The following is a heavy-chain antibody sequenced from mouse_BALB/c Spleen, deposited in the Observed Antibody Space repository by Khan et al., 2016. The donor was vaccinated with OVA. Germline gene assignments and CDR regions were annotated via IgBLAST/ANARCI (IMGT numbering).Heavy chain of an antibody. Sequence: LQQPGSELVRPGASVKLSCKASSYTFTSYWMHWVKQRHGQGLEWIGNIYPGSGSTNYDEMFKSKGTLTVDTSSSTAYMHLSSLTSEDSAVYYGTRGGYYGKSLFAYWGQGTLVTVSA. D-gene: IGHD2-1*01. CDR3: TRGGYYGKSLFAY. CDR2: IYPGSGST. V-gene: IGHV1S22*01. CDR1: SYTFTSYW. J-gene: IGHJ3*01.